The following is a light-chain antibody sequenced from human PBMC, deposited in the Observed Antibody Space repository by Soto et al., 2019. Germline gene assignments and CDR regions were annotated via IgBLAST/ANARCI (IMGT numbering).Light chain of an antibody. CDR2: DVS. J-gene: IGLJ1*01. CDR1: SSDVGGYNF. V-gene: IGLV2-14*03. Sequence: QSVLTQPASVSGSPGQSITISCTGTSSDVGGYNFVSWYQLYPGKAPKLMIYDVSDRPSGVSIRFSGSKCGNTASLTISGLQAEDEADYYCSSYTASSTLYVFGTGTKVTVL. CDR3: SSYTASSTLYV.